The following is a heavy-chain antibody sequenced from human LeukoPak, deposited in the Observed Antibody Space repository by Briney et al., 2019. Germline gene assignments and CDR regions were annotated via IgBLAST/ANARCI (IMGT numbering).Heavy chain of an antibody. V-gene: IGHV4-34*01. Sequence: SETLSLTCAVYGGSFSGYYWRWIRQPPGKGLEWIGEMNHSGSTNYDPSLKSRVTISVDTSKNQFSLKLSSVTAADTGVYYCARFDYSNSQRKEIFDFWGQGTLVTVSS. CDR3: ARFDYSNSQRKEIFDF. CDR1: GGSFSGYY. CDR2: MNHSGST. D-gene: IGHD4-11*01. J-gene: IGHJ4*02.